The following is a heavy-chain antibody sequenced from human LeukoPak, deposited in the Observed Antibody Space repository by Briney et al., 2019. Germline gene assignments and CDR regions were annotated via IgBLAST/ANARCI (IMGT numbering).Heavy chain of an antibody. J-gene: IGHJ4*02. Sequence: SETLSLTCTVSGGSISSSSYYWGWIRQPPGKGLEWIGGIYYSGSTYYNPSLKSRVTISVDTSKNQFSLKLSSVTAADTAVYYCARVRYCSGGSCYRFPDYWGQGTLVTVSS. V-gene: IGHV4-39*01. CDR3: ARVRYCSGGSCYRFPDY. CDR1: GGSISSSSYY. CDR2: IYYSGST. D-gene: IGHD2-15*01.